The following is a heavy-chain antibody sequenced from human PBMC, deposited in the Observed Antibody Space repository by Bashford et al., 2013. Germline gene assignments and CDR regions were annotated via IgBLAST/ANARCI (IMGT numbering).Heavy chain of an antibody. CDR1: GGTFSSYA. J-gene: IGHJ5*02. V-gene: IGHV1-69*06. CDR3: ASGPPRVPIGGYIRGENNWFDP. Sequence: SVKVSCKASGGTFSSYAISWVRQAPGQGLEWMGGIIPIFGTANYAQKFQGRVTITADKSTSTAYMELSSLRSEDTAVYYCASGPPRVPIGGYIRGENNWFDPWGQGTLVTVSS. D-gene: IGHD2-15*01. CDR2: IIPIFGTA.